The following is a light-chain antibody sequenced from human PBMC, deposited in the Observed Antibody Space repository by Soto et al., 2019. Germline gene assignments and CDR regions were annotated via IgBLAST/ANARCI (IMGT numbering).Light chain of an antibody. CDR3: QQYNTFLPT. CDR1: QSISNW. CDR2: KAS. Sequence: DTQMTQSPSTLPASVGDRVTITCRASQSISNWLAWYQQRPGRAPKLLIYKASNLQSGVPSRFSGSGSGTEFTLTINSLQPDDFAIYYCQQYNTFLPTFGQGTKVEFK. V-gene: IGKV1-5*03. J-gene: IGKJ1*01.